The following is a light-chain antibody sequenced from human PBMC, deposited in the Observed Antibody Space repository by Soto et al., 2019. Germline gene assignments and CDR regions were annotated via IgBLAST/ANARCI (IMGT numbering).Light chain of an antibody. Sequence: EIVLTQSPGTLSLSPGERATLSCRASQSVSSSYLAWYQQKPGLAPRLLIYGASSRATGIPGRFGGSGSGADFTLTISRLEAEDFAVYYCQHYGGSPPVTFGQGTKLEIK. V-gene: IGKV3-20*01. CDR3: QHYGGSPPVT. CDR1: QSVSSSY. CDR2: GAS. J-gene: IGKJ2*01.